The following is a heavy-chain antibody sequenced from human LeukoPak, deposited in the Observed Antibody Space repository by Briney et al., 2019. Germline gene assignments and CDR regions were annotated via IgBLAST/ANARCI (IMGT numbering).Heavy chain of an antibody. CDR1: GFTFSSYN. CDR2: ISYDGTNK. D-gene: IGHD5-24*01. V-gene: IGHV3-30-3*01. J-gene: IGHJ4*02. CDR3: ARDILGMGGGFDY. Sequence: PGGSLRLSCAASGFTFSSYNMHWVRQAPGKGLEWVAVISYDGTNKYYADSVKGRFTISRDNSKSTLYLQMNSLRAEDTAVYYCARDILGMGGGFDYWGQGTLVTVSS.